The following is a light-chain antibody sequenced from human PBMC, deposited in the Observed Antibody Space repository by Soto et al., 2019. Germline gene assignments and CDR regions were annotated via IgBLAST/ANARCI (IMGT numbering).Light chain of an antibody. V-gene: IGKV3-20*01. J-gene: IGKJ1*01. Sequence: IVLTQSPGTLSSSPGERATLSCRASQSVSTSNLAWYQQKPGQAPRLLIYGASNRATGIPDRFSGSGSGTDFTLTISRLEPEDFAVYYCQQYGSSGTFGQGTKVDIK. CDR2: GAS. CDR3: QQYGSSGT. CDR1: QSVSTSN.